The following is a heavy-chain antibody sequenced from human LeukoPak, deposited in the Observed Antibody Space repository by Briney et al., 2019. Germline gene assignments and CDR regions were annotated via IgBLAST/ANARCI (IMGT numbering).Heavy chain of an antibody. Sequence: SVKVSCKASGGTFSSYAISWVRQAPGQGLEWMGGIIPIFGTANYAQKFQGRVTITTDESTSTAYMELSGLRSEDTAVYYCARGALPGSVFDYWGQGTLVTVSS. CDR1: GGTFSSYA. D-gene: IGHD3-10*01. CDR3: ARGALPGSVFDY. J-gene: IGHJ4*02. CDR2: IIPIFGTA. V-gene: IGHV1-69*05.